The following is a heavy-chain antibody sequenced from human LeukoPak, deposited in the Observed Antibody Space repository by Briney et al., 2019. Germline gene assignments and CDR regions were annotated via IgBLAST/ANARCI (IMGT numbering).Heavy chain of an antibody. J-gene: IGHJ4*02. CDR1: GYTLTDYF. CDR2: INPNSGAT. Sequence: ASVKVSCKASGYTLTDYFMHWVRQARGQGLEWMGWINPNSGATSYAQKFQGRVTMTRDTSISTAYMELSRLRPDDTAVYYCARDNSLMVYDYWGQGSLVTVSS. D-gene: IGHD2-8*01. CDR3: ARDNSLMVYDY. V-gene: IGHV1-2*02.